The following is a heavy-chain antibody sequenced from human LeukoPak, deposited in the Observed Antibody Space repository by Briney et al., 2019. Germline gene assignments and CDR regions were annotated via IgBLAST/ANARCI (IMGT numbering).Heavy chain of an antibody. V-gene: IGHV3-23*01. CDR1: GFTFSSYA. J-gene: IGHJ4*02. CDR3: ARQGYYGSGTYYSYFDY. Sequence: GGSLRLSCAASGFTFSSYAMSWVRQAPGKGLEWVSAISGSGGITSYADSVKGRFTISGDNSKNTVYLQMNSLRAEDTAVYYCARQGYYGSGTYYSYFDYWGQGTLVTVSS. CDR2: ISGSGGIT. D-gene: IGHD3-10*01.